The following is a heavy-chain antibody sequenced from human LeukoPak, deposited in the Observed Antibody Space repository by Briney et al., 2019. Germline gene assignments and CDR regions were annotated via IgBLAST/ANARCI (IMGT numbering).Heavy chain of an antibody. V-gene: IGHV4-59*01. D-gene: IGHD3-16*01. J-gene: IGHJ4*02. CDR1: GGSISSYY. CDR3: ARLSRAGEDY. CDR2: IYYSGSP. Sequence: PSETLSLTCSVVGGSISSYYWTWIRQSPARGLEWIGHIYYSGSPNYNPSLKSRVTISSDTSKNHFSLKVTSVTAADTAFYYCARLSRAGEDYWGQGILVTVSS.